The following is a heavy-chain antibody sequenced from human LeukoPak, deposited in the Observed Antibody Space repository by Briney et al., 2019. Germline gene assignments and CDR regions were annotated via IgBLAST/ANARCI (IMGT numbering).Heavy chain of an antibody. D-gene: IGHD3-3*01. Sequence: SLRLSCAASGFTFSSYAMHWVRQAPGKGLEWVAVISYDGSNKYYADSVKGRFTISRDNSKNTLYLQMNSLRAEDTAVYYCARDGLLRFLEWSLDAFDIWGQGTMVTVSS. J-gene: IGHJ3*02. CDR1: GFTFSSYA. V-gene: IGHV3-30-3*01. CDR3: ARDGLLRFLEWSLDAFDI. CDR2: ISYDGSNK.